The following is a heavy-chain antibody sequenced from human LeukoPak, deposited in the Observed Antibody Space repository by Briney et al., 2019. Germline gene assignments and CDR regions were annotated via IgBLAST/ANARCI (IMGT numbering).Heavy chain of an antibody. CDR3: ARDRFLEWTNYCYYYGMDV. CDR2: ISSSSSTI. CDR1: GFTFSSYS. J-gene: IGHJ6*02. D-gene: IGHD3-3*01. Sequence: GGSLRLSCAASGFTFSSYSMNWVRQAPGKGLEWVSYISSSSSTIYYADSVKGRFTISRDNAKNSLYLQMNSLRDEDTAVYYCARDRFLEWTNYCYYYGMDVWGQGTTVTVSS. V-gene: IGHV3-48*02.